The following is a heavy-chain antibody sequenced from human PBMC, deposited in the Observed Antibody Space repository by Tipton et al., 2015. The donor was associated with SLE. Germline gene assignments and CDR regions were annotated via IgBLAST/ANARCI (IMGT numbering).Heavy chain of an antibody. J-gene: IGHJ4*02. Sequence: TLSLTCAVSDYSISRGYYWEWFRQPPGKGLAWIGILFHSGSTYYNPSLKSRVTISIDTTKNQFSLRLISVTAADTAVYYCARHAGGGVTIFGVAYYFDYWGQGTLVTVSS. CDR3: ARHAGGGVTIFGVAYYFDY. CDR1: DYSISRGYY. D-gene: IGHD3-3*01. CDR2: LFHSGST. V-gene: IGHV4-38-2*01.